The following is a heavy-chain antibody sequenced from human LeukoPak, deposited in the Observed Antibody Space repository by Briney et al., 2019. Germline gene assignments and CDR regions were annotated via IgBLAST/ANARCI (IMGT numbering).Heavy chain of an antibody. V-gene: IGHV1-46*01. CDR1: GYTFTSYY. J-gene: IGHJ6*02. Sequence: ASVKVSCKASGYTFTSYYMHWVRQAPGQGLEWMGIINPSGGSTSYAQKFQGRVTMTRDTSTSTVYMELSSLRSEDTAVYYCAREYGSGSSSGLLEPLDYYYGMDVWGQGTTVTVSS. D-gene: IGHD3-10*01. CDR2: INPSGGST. CDR3: AREYGSGSSSGLLEPLDYYYGMDV.